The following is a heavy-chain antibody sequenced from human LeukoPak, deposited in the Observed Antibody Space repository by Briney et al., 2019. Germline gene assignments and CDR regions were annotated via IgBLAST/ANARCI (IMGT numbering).Heavy chain of an antibody. V-gene: IGHV4-61*02. CDR1: GDSISSGDYY. Sequence: SETLSLTCTVSGDSISSGDYYWSWIRQPAGKGLEWIVRISSSGSTNYNPSLKSRVTISVDTSKNQFSLKLSSVTAAATAVYFCARGPYSYDSSGAFDIWGQGTMVTVSS. J-gene: IGHJ3*02. D-gene: IGHD3-22*01. CDR3: ARGPYSYDSSGAFDI. CDR2: ISSSGST.